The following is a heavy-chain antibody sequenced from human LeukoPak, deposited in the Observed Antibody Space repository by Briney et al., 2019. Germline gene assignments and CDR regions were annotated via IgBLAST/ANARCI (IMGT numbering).Heavy chain of an antibody. Sequence: GGSLRLSCAASGFNFSSFGMHWVRQAPGEVLEWVAYIGYTGTNTYYADSVKGRFTISRDNSKNTVHLQMNSLRAADTALYSCARDLTGKYYIAYWGQGTLVTVSS. V-gene: IGHV3-30*02. CDR1: GFNFSSFG. J-gene: IGHJ4*02. CDR3: ARDLTGKYYIAY. CDR2: IGYTGTNT. D-gene: IGHD2-8*02.